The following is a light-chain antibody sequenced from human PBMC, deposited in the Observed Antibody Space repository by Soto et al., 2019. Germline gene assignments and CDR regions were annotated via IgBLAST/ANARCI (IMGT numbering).Light chain of an antibody. V-gene: IGKV3-15*01. Sequence: EIVMTQSPATLSVSPGERATLSCRASQSFHSNFAWYQQKPGQAPRLLIYGASTRATGIPARFSGRGSGTEFTLTFSSLQSEDFAVYYSQQYTTWPFTFVGGTKVEIK. CDR1: QSFHSN. CDR2: GAS. J-gene: IGKJ4*01. CDR3: QQYTTWPFT.